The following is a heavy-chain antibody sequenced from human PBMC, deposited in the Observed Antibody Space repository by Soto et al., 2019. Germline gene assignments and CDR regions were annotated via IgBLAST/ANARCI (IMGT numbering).Heavy chain of an antibody. Sequence: QVQLVQSGADVKKPGSSVKVSCEVSGGTFSNYAFTWVRQGPGQGLEWMGGIIPIFGTANYARQFKGRVAISADKSTTTTYRELSNLTSEDTAVYYCARGAETGYTSGWYYFDYWGQGSLVTVSS. J-gene: IGHJ4*02. CDR2: IIPIFGTA. V-gene: IGHV1-69*14. CDR1: GGTFSNYA. D-gene: IGHD6-19*01. CDR3: ARGAETGYTSGWYYFDY.